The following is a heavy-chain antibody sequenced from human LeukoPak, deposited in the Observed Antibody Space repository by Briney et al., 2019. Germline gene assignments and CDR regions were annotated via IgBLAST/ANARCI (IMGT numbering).Heavy chain of an antibody. CDR2: IIPIFGTA. Sequence: RWASVKVSCKASGGTFSSYAISWVRQAPGQGLEWMGGIIPIFGTANYAQKFQGRVTITADKSTSTAYMELSSLRSEDTAVYYCARAYSGYDLVYWGQGTLVTVSS. V-gene: IGHV1-69*06. J-gene: IGHJ4*02. D-gene: IGHD5-12*01. CDR1: GGTFSSYA. CDR3: ARAYSGYDLVY.